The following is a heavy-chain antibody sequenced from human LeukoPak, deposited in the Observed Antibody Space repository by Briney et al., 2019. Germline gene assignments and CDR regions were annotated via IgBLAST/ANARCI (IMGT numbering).Heavy chain of an antibody. Sequence: SETLSLTCTVSGGSISSYYWSWIRQPPGKGLEWIGYIYYSGSTNYNPSLKSRVTISVDTSKNQFSLKLSSVTAADTAVYYCARMGSGRTGGYYYCYMDVWGKGTTVTISS. CDR2: IYYSGST. CDR3: ARMGSGRTGGYYYCYMDV. J-gene: IGHJ6*03. V-gene: IGHV4-59*01. D-gene: IGHD3-10*01. CDR1: GGSISSYY.